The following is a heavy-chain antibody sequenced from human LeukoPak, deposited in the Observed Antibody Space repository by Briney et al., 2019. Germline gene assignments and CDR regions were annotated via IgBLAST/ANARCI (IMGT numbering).Heavy chain of an antibody. D-gene: IGHD2-21*02. CDR1: GGFISSGGYY. V-gene: IGHV4-31*03. Sequence: PSQTLSLTCTVSGGFISSGGYYWSWIRQHPGKGLGWIGYIYYSGSTYYNPSLKSRVTISVDTSKNQFSLKLSSVTAADTAVYYCARDCGGDCYSEGDYFDYWGQGTLVTVSS. CDR3: ARDCGGDCYSEGDYFDY. CDR2: IYYSGST. J-gene: IGHJ4*02.